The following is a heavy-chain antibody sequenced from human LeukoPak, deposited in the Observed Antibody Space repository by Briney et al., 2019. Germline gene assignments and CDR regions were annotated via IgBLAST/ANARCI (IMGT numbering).Heavy chain of an antibody. CDR2: INSDGSST. Sequence: GGSLRLSCAASGFTFSYYWMHWVRQAPGKGLVWVSRINSDGSSTNYADSVKGRFTISRDNAKNTVYLQMNSLRVEDTAMYYCARDRYCSSTSCYGSSHGYWGQGTLVTVSS. J-gene: IGHJ4*02. V-gene: IGHV3-74*01. CDR1: GFTFSYYW. D-gene: IGHD2-2*01. CDR3: ARDRYCSSTSCYGSSHGY.